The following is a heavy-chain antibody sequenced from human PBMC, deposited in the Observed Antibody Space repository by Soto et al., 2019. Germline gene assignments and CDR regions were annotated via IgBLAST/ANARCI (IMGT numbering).Heavy chain of an antibody. J-gene: IGHJ4*02. CDR2: ISAGNINT. D-gene: IGHD5-12*01. V-gene: IGHV1-3*01. CDR1: GYTFTNNA. Sequence: ASVKVSCKASGYTFTNNAMHWVRQAPGQRLEWMGWISAGNINTKYSQKFQGRVSITRDTSASTAYMELRSLRSEDTAVYYCARHYSGYDYFDQWGQGTLVTVSS. CDR3: ARHYSGYDYFDQ.